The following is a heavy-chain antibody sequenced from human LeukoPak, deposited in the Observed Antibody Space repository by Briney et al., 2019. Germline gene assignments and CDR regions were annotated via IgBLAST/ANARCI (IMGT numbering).Heavy chain of an antibody. CDR3: AAEKEDYGSGSYRDYYYYMDV. V-gene: IGHV4-34*01. CDR2: INHSGST. CDR1: GGSFSGYY. Sequence: SETLSLTCAVSGGSFSGYYWSWIRQPPGKGLEWIGEINHSGSTNYNPSLKSRVTISVDTSKNQFSLKLSSVTAADTAVYYCAAEKEDYGSGSYRDYYYYMDVWGKGTTVTVSS. J-gene: IGHJ6*03. D-gene: IGHD3-10*01.